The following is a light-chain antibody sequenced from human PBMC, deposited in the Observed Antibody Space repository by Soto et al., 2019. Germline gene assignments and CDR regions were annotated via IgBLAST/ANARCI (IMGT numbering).Light chain of an antibody. J-gene: IGLJ1*01. CDR2: SDN. Sequence: QSVLTQPPSASGTPGQRVTISCSGSRSNIGGNTVNWYQQLPGTAPKLLIFSDNQRPSGVLDRFSGSKSGTSASLAISGLQSEDEADYYCAAWDDSLSGYVFGTGTKLTVL. CDR1: RSNIGGNT. CDR3: AAWDDSLSGYV. V-gene: IGLV1-44*01.